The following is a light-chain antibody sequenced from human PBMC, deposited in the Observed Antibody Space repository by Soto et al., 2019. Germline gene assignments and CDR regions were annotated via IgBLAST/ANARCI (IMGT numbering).Light chain of an antibody. V-gene: IGKV1-17*01. Sequence: DIQMTQFPSALSASVGDRVTITCRASQGIRNDLAWYQQKPGKAPKRLIYAASSLQSGVPSRFSGRGSGTEFTLAIRSPQPEDCAKFYCEHHSTYPLTFGHGTKV. CDR1: QGIRND. CDR3: EHHSTYPLT. CDR2: AAS. J-gene: IGKJ1*01.